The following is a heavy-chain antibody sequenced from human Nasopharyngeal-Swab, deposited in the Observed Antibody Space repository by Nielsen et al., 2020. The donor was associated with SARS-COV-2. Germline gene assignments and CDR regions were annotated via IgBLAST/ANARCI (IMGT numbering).Heavy chain of an antibody. J-gene: IGHJ4*02. D-gene: IGHD6-13*01. Sequence: SETLSLTCAVYGGSFSGYYWSWIRQPPGKGLEWIGEINHSGSTNYNPSLKSRVTISVDTSKNQFSLKLSSVTAADTAVYYCARGPRGETVAGTIDYWGQGTLVTVSS. CDR2: INHSGST. CDR1: GGSFSGYY. V-gene: IGHV4-34*01. CDR3: ARGPRGETVAGTIDY.